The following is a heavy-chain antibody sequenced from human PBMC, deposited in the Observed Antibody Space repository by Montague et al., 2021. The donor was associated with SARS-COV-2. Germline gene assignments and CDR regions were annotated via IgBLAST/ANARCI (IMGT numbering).Heavy chain of an antibody. CDR3: ARASKCSF. CDR2: IRYNGGNT. J-gene: IGHJ4*02. D-gene: IGHD2-15*01. Sequence: SLRLSCAASGFTFRDSAMHWVRQAPGKGLEWVSLIRYNGGNTYYADSVKGRFTISRDNSNNTLYLQMNSLRAEDTAIYYCARASKCSFWGQGTLVTVSS. V-gene: IGHV3-23*01. CDR1: GFTFRDSA.